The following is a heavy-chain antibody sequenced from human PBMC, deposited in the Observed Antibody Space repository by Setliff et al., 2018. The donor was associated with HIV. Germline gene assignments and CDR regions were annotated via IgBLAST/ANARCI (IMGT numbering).Heavy chain of an antibody. CDR1: GFTFRSYA. V-gene: IGHV3-23*03. CDR2: IYNDGSST. CDR3: AKDSIEASATGYYFDY. Sequence: PGGSLSLSCAASGFTFRSYAMSWVRQAPGKGLEWVSVIYNDGSSTYYADFVKGRFTISRDNFKSTLYLQMNSLRAEDTAVYYFAKDSIEASATGYYFDYWGRGTLVTVSS. D-gene: IGHD6-6*01. J-gene: IGHJ4*02.